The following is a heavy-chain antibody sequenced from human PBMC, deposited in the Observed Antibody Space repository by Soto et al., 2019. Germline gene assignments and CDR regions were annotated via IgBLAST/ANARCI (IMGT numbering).Heavy chain of an antibody. Sequence: GSPRLSCAASGCTFNTYAMTCVRHTPGKWLEWVSFITTRGARTYYADPVRGRFTISTDSSRNTLYLQMNSLRPDDTAVYFCARHRSDGSASFDSWCQGTRYTVSS. CDR1: GCTFNTYA. D-gene: IGHD6-19*01. CDR2: ITTRGART. CDR3: ARHRSDGSASFDS. J-gene: IGHJ4*02. V-gene: IGHV3-23*01.